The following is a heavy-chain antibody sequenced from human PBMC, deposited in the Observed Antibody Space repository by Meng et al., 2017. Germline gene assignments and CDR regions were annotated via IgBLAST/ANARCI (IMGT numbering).Heavy chain of an antibody. J-gene: IGHJ4*02. CDR1: GGSISSSNW. CDR2: IYHSGST. D-gene: IGHD1-26*01. V-gene: IGHV4-4*02. Sequence: QVQLQGSGPGLVKPSGTLSLTCAGSGGSISSSNWWSWVRQPPGKGLEWIGEIYHSGSTNYNPSLKSRVTISVDKSKNQFSLKLSSVTAADTAVYYCARDVVGAIIIARGDYWGQGTLVTVPS. CDR3: ARDVVGAIIIARGDY.